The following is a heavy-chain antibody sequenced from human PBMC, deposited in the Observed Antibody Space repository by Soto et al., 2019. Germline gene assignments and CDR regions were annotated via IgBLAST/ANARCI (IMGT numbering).Heavy chain of an antibody. Sequence: VKVARKVSGYGHIVLFSDWLIQAPGKGLERMGGFDPEDGETVYAQKFQGRVTMTEDTSTDTAYMELSSLRSEDTAVYYCATDGEDGYSQYWGQGTLVTVS. V-gene: IGHV1-24*01. CDR1: GYGHIVLF. D-gene: IGHD5-18*01. J-gene: IGHJ4*02. CDR2: FDPEDGET. CDR3: ATDGEDGYSQY.